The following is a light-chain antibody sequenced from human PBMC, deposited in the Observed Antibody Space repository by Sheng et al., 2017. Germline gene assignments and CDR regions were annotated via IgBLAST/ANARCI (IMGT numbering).Light chain of an antibody. Sequence: EIVLTQSPDTLSLSPGERATLSCRASQSVSSDVAWYQQKPGQAPRLLISGASTRATGFPDRFSASGSGTDFTLTISRLEPEDYAVYYCQQYGSSPLTFGGGTKVEIK. J-gene: IGKJ4*01. V-gene: IGKV3-20*01. CDR3: QQYGSSPLT. CDR1: QSVSSD. CDR2: GAS.